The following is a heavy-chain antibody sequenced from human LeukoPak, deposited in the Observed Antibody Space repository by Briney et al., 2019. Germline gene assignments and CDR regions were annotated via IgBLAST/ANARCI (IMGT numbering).Heavy chain of an antibody. CDR1: GYTFTSYG. J-gene: IGHJ3*02. V-gene: IGHV1-18*01. Sequence: ASVKVSCKASGYTFTSYGISWVRQAPGQGREWMGWISAYNGNTNYAQKLQCRVTMTTDTSTSTAYIELSSLRYDDTAVYYCASEGSYYDSSGYDIWGQGTMVTVSS. D-gene: IGHD3-22*01. CDR2: ISAYNGNT. CDR3: ASEGSYYDSSGYDI.